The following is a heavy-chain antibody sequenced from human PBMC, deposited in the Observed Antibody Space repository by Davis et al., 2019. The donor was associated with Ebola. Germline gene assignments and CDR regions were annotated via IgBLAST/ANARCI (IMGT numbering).Heavy chain of an antibody. CDR3: ARRGRAVVRGINYAMDV. J-gene: IGHJ6*02. V-gene: IGHV4-34*01. CDR1: GGSFSGNY. Sequence: MPGGSLRLSCAVYGGSFSGNYWNWIRQSPGKGLEWLGEINESGRSQYNPSLKSRVTISVDTSKNQFSLRLTSVTAAETAVYYCARRGRAVVRGINYAMDVWGQGSTVTVSS. D-gene: IGHD3-10*01. CDR2: INESGRS.